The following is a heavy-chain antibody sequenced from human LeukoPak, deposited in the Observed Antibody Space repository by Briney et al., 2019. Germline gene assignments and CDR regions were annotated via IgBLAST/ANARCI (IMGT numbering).Heavy chain of an antibody. V-gene: IGHV3-15*04. CDR2: IESKTDGGTT. CDR3: TKLARAPRDFDY. CDR1: GFSFSDAW. D-gene: IGHD3-10*01. Sequence: GGSLRLSCAASGFSFSDAWMSWVRQIPGKGLEWVGRIESKTDGGTTDYAAPVKGRFTISRDDSTNTLYLQMNSLKIEDTAVYYCTKLARAPRDFDYWGQGTLVTVSS. J-gene: IGHJ4*01.